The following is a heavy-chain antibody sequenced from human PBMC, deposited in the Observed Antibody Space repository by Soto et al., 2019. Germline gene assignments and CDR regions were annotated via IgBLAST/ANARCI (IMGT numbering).Heavy chain of an antibody. Sequence: QLQLQESGPGLVKPSETLSLTCTVSGGSISGSPSYWGWIRQPPGKGLEWIGSVYSIGNTYYSPSLKTRGTISVNTSKNEFSMTLTSVTAADAALYYCAGQIYSSSGYYFDYWGQGALVTVSS. D-gene: IGHD6-6*01. CDR1: GGSISGSPSY. CDR2: VYSIGNT. V-gene: IGHV4-39*01. J-gene: IGHJ4*02. CDR3: AGQIYSSSGYYFDY.